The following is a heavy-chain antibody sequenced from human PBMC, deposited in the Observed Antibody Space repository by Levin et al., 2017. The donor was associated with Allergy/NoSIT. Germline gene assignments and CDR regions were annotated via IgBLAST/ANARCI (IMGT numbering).Heavy chain of an antibody. CDR3: ARDQRLLAALDY. Sequence: LSLTCAASGFTFSSYGMHWVRQAPGKGLEWVAVIWYDGSNKYYADSVKGRFTISRDNSKNTLYLQMNSLRAEDTAVYYCARDQRLLAALDYWGQGTLVTVSS. D-gene: IGHD2/OR15-2a*01. CDR1: GFTFSSYG. V-gene: IGHV3-33*01. CDR2: IWYDGSNK. J-gene: IGHJ4*02.